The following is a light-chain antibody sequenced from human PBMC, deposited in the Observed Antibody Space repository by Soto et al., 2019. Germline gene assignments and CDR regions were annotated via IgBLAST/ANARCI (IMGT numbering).Light chain of an antibody. Sequence: DLQMTQSPSSLSASVGDRVTITCRASQSISSYLNWYQQKPGKAPKLLIYAASTLQSGVPSRFSGSVSGTDFTLTISSLQPEDSATYYCQQSYSSPHSFGQGTKLEIK. CDR3: QQSYSSPHS. CDR1: QSISSY. V-gene: IGKV1-39*01. CDR2: AAS. J-gene: IGKJ2*03.